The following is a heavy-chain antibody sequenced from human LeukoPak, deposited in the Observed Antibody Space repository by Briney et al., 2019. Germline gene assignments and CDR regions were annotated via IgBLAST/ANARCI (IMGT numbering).Heavy chain of an antibody. D-gene: IGHD5-18*01. CDR1: GFTFSSYW. CDR3: ARIGGIQLWSYFDY. CDR2: IKQDGSEK. Sequence: GGSLRLSCAASGFTFSSYWMSWVRQAPGKGLGWVANIKQDGSEKYYVGSVKGRFTISRDNAKDSLYLQMNSLRAEDTAVYYCARIGGIQLWSYFDYWGQGTLVTVSS. J-gene: IGHJ4*02. V-gene: IGHV3-7*03.